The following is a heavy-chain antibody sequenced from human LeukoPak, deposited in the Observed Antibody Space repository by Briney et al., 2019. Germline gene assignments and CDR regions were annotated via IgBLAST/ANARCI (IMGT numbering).Heavy chain of an antibody. CDR3: ARVRGSGWSYWYFDL. CDR2: IYTSGST. V-gene: IGHV4-61*02. D-gene: IGHD6-19*01. Sequence: SETLSLTCTVSGGSISSGSYYLSWIRQPAGKGLEWIGRIYTSGSTNYNPSLKSRVTISVDTSKNQFSLKLSSVTAADTAVYYCARVRGSGWSYWYFDLWGRGTLVTVSS. CDR1: GGSISSGSYY. J-gene: IGHJ2*01.